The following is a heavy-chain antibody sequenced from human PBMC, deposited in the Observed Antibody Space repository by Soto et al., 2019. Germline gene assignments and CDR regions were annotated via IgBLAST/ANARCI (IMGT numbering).Heavy chain of an antibody. CDR3: AREGWPLLQTGMHV. J-gene: IGHJ6*02. CDR2: ISSSNRTI. V-gene: IGHV3-48*02. CDR1: GFTFRSYS. Sequence: PGGSLRLSCAASGFTFRSYSMNWVRQAPGKGLEWVSYISSSNRTINYADSVKGRFIISRDNAKNSLYLQMHSLRDEDTAVYYCAREGWPLLQTGMHVWGQGTKGT. D-gene: IGHD2-15*01.